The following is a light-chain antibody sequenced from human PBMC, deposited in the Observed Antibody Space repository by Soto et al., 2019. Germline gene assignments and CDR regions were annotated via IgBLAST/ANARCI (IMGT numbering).Light chain of an antibody. CDR3: QQYNNWPHWT. CDR1: QNVSSN. V-gene: IGKV3-15*01. Sequence: EIVMTQSPATLSVSPGERATLSCRASQNVSSNLAWYQQKPGQAPRLLIYGASTRATGIPARFSGSGSGTEFTLTISSLQSEDFAVYYCQQYNNWPHWTFGQGTKVDIK. CDR2: GAS. J-gene: IGKJ1*01.